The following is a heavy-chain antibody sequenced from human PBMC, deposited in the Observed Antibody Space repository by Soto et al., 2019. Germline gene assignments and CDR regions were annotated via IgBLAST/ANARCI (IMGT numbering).Heavy chain of an antibody. D-gene: IGHD4-17*01. CDR3: ARKMTTVTTSFDY. Sequence: GSLRLSCAASGFSVSSNYMSWVRQAPGKGLEWVSVIYSGGSTYYADSVKGRFTISRDNSKNTLYLQMYSLRAKDTAVYYCARKMTTVTTSFDYWGQGTLVTVSS. CDR1: GFSVSSNY. CDR2: IYSGGST. V-gene: IGHV3-53*01. J-gene: IGHJ4*02.